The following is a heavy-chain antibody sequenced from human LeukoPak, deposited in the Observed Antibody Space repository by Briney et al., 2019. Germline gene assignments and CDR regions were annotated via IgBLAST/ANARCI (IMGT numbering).Heavy chain of an antibody. CDR3: AKVDYAYTERTYDDY. D-gene: IGHD4-17*01. CDR2: ISGSGDYT. Sequence: GGSLRLSCAASGFTFSSYAMTWVRQAPGKGLEWVSSISGSGDYTNYAGSVKGRFTISRDNSKNTLYLQMNSLRAEDTAVYYCAKVDYAYTERTYDDYWGQGTLVTVSS. CDR1: GFTFSSYA. J-gene: IGHJ4*02. V-gene: IGHV3-23*01.